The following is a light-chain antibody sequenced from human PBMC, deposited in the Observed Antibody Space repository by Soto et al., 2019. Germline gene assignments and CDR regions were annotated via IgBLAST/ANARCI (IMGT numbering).Light chain of an antibody. CDR1: QSVNNNY. V-gene: IGKV3-20*01. CDR2: GAS. J-gene: IGKJ1*01. CDR3: QPYGSALWT. Sequence: ESVLWLSTGSQSLAQWKRVNLCCRRSQSVNNNYLAWYQHKPGQAPRLIIYGASNRATGIPDRFSGSGSGTDFTLTMSRQEPEDSAVYYWQPYGSALWTSGEGTKVDIK.